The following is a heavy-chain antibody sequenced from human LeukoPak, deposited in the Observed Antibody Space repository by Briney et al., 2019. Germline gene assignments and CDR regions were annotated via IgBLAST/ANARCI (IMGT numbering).Heavy chain of an antibody. D-gene: IGHD3-10*01. V-gene: IGHV4-39*01. Sequence: SETLSLTCSVSGGSVTSGGFYWGWLRQPPGKGPEWIATIYYTGSTYYNPSLQSRVTISIDTSKNQFSLRLTSVTATDTAVYHCARHSGSGSLSRPSDPWGQGTLVTVSS. J-gene: IGHJ5*02. CDR1: GGSVTSGGFY. CDR3: ARHSGSGSLSRPSDP. CDR2: IYYTGST.